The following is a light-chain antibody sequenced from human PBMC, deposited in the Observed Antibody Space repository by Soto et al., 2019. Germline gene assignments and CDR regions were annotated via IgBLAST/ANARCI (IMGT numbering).Light chain of an antibody. J-gene: IGLJ2*01. V-gene: IGLV2-11*01. Sequence: QSALTQPRSVSGSPGQSVTISCTGTSSDVGGYNYVSWYQQHPGKAPKLMIYDVSKRPSGVPDRFSGSKSGNTASLTISGLQAEDEADYYCCSSASSYDVVFGGGTKLTVL. CDR2: DVS. CDR3: CSSASSYDVV. CDR1: SSDVGGYNY.